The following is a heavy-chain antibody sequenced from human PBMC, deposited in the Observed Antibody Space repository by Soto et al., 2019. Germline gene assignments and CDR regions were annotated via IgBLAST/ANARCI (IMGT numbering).Heavy chain of an antibody. J-gene: IGHJ4*02. D-gene: IGHD1-26*01. V-gene: IGHV4-59*01. CDR3: ERDPVGAAHFDY. CDR2: IYYSGST. Sequence: SETLSLTCTVSGGSISRYSWSWIRQPPGKGLECIGCIYYSGSTDYNPSLRGRVTISVDTSKNQFSLRLSSVTAADTAVYYCERDPVGAAHFDYWGQGAQVTVSS. CDR1: GGSISRYS.